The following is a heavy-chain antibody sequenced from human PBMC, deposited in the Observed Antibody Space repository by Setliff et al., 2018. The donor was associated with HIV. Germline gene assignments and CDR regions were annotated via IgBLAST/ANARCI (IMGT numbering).Heavy chain of an antibody. CDR1: GYTFTNYA. V-gene: IGHV7-4-1*02. CDR2: INTDTGNP. CDR3: ARDLGRFGELYSDY. Sequence: GASVKVSCKASGYTFTNYAINWVRQAPGQGLEWMGWINTDTGNPTYAQGFTGRFVFSLDTSVSTAYLQISSLKAEDTAVYHCARDLGRFGELYSDYWGQGTLVTVSS. D-gene: IGHD3-10*01. J-gene: IGHJ4*02.